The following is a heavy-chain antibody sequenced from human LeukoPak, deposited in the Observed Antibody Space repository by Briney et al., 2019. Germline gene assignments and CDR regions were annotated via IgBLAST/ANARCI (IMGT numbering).Heavy chain of an antibody. CDR2: TYYRSKWYN. J-gene: IGHJ4*02. CDR1: VDSVSSRSAA. D-gene: IGHD2-8*02. Sequence: SQTLSLTCAISVDSVSSRSAAWIWIRQSPSRGLEWLGRTYYRSKWYNDYAVSVKSRIPINPNTSRNQSFLQLNSGTPEDTAVYYCARSTGWLNGHWGQGTLVTVSS. V-gene: IGHV6-1*01. CDR3: ARSTGWLNGH.